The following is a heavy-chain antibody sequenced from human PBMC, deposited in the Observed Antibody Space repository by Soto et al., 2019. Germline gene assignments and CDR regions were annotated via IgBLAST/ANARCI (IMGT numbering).Heavy chain of an antibody. D-gene: IGHD5-18*01. CDR2: ISYDGSNK. V-gene: IGHV3-30-3*01. CDR1: GFTFSSYA. J-gene: IGHJ4*02. Sequence: GWSLRLSCAASGFTFSSYAMHWVRQAPGKGLEWVAVISYDGSNKYYADSVKGRFTISRDNSKNTLYLQMNSLRAEDTAVYYSAREPSSGYSYGSRFDYWGKGTMVTVSS. CDR3: AREPSSGYSYGSRFDY.